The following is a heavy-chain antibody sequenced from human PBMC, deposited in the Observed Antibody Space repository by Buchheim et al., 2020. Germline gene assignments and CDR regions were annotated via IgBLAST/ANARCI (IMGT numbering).Heavy chain of an antibody. V-gene: IGHV4-34*01. CDR3: ASGAWGYDLSTYDY. J-gene: IGHJ4*02. CDR1: GGSFSGYY. Sequence: QVQLQQWGAGLLKPSETLSLTCAVYGGSFSGYYWSWIRQPPGKGLGWIGEINHSGSTNYNPSLKSRVTISVDTSKNQFSLKLSSVTAADTAVYYCASGAWGYDLSTYDYWGQGTL. CDR2: INHSGST. D-gene: IGHD5-12*01.